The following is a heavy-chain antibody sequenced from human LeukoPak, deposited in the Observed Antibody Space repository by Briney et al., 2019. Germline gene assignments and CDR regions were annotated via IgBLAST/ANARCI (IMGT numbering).Heavy chain of an antibody. CDR3: ARLGSPGDY. CDR2: IYYSGRT. J-gene: IGHJ4*02. V-gene: IGHV4-59*01. Sequence: PSETLSLTCSVSGGSIRSYYWSWIRQPPGKGLEWIGHIYYSGRTNYNPSLKSRVTISVDTSKNHFSLKLSSVTAADTAVYYCARLGSPGDYWGQGTLVTVSS. CDR1: GGSIRSYY.